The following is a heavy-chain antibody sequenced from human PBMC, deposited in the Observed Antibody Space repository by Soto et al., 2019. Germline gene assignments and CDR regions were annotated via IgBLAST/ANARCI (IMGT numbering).Heavy chain of an antibody. D-gene: IGHD3-16*02. CDR1: GFTFSSYA. Sequence: GGSLRLSCAASGFTFSSYAMHWVRQAPGKGLEWVAVISYDGSNKYYADSVKGRFTISRDNSKNTLYLQMNSLRAEDTAVYYCARMGEDGYDYVWGSYRYANWFDPWGQGTLVTVSS. J-gene: IGHJ5*02. V-gene: IGHV3-30-3*01. CDR3: ARMGEDGYDYVWGSYRYANWFDP. CDR2: ISYDGSNK.